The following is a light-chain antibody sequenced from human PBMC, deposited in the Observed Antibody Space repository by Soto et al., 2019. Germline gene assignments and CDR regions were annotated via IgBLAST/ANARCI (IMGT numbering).Light chain of an antibody. J-gene: IGLJ2*01. CDR2: EVN. Sequence: QSALTQPPSASGSPGQSVTISCTGTSSDIGGYNFVSWYQQHPGKAPKLMIDEVNKRPSGVPDRFSGSKSGNTASLTVSGLQAEDEADYYCSSYADTNNLVFGGGTNRTVL. V-gene: IGLV2-8*01. CDR3: SSYADTNNLV. CDR1: SSDIGGYNF.